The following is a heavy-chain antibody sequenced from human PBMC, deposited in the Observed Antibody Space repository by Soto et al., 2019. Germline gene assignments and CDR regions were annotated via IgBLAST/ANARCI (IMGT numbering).Heavy chain of an antibody. CDR2: ISYDGSNK. D-gene: IGHD2-15*01. V-gene: IGHV3-30-3*01. CDR1: GFTFSSYA. J-gene: IGHJ4*02. Sequence: GGSLRLSCAASGFTFSSYAMHWVRQAPGKGLEWVAVISYDGSNKYYADSVKGRFTISRDNSKNTLYLQMNSLRAEDTAVYYCARDQLGYCSGGSCYSLDYWGQGTLVTVS. CDR3: ARDQLGYCSGGSCYSLDY.